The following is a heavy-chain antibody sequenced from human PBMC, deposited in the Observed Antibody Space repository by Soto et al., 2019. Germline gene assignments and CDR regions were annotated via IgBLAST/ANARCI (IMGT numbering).Heavy chain of an antibody. CDR2: IDFIGTT. CDR1: GVSIRDTSYD. Sequence: PSETLSLTCNVSGVSIRDTSYDGGWIRQAPGKGLEGIGTIDFIGTTFYTPSLKSRLTISVDTSKTQFSLRLRSVTVADTDVYYCASHGPYWGQGTMVTVSS. CDR3: ASHGPY. V-gene: IGHV4-39*01. J-gene: IGHJ4*02.